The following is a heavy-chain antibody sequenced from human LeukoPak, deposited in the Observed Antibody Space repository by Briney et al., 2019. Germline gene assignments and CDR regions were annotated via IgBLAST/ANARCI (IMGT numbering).Heavy chain of an antibody. V-gene: IGHV4-4*02. CDR3: ASHMAVPGTRGFDD. Sequence: SETLSLTCAVFDDSIYTNKWWSWVRQPPGKGLEWIGEVSQTGTTYYDPSLTGRITISVDRSRNQFSLTLRSATAADTGVYYCASHMAVPGTRGFDDWGQGIPVTVSS. CDR2: VSQTGTT. CDR1: DDSIYTNKW. J-gene: IGHJ4*02. D-gene: IGHD6-19*01.